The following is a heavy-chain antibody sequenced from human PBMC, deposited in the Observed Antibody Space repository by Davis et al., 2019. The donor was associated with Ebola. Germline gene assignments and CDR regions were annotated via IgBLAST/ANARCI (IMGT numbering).Heavy chain of an antibody. Sequence: PGGSLRLSCAASGFIFSTYAMQWVRQAPGGGLEWVAVIAFDGNNEYYADSVKGRFTISRDNSKNTLHLQMNRLREEETAVYYCARVGIASGIALKGIDYWGQGTLVTVSS. CDR3: ARVGIASGIALKGIDY. J-gene: IGHJ4*02. D-gene: IGHD6-13*01. CDR1: GFIFSTYA. V-gene: IGHV3-30*14. CDR2: IAFDGNNE.